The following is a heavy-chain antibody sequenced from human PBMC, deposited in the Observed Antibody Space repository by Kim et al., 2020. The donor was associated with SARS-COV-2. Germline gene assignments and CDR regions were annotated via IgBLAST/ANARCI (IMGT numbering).Heavy chain of an antibody. CDR3: ARWETFGVGATMGGMDV. J-gene: IGHJ6*02. CDR2: IYPGDSDT. Sequence: GESLKISCKGSGYSFTSYWIGGVRQMPGKGLEWMGIIYPGDSDTRYSPSFQGQVTISADKSISTAYLQWSSLKASDTAMYYCARWETFGVGATMGGMDVWGQGTTVTVSS. D-gene: IGHD1-26*01. CDR1: GYSFTSYW. V-gene: IGHV5-51*01.